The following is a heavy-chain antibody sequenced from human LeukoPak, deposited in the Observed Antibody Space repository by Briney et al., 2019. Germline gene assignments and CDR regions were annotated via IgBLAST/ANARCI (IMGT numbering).Heavy chain of an antibody. J-gene: IGHJ3*02. CDR2: ISSNGGST. Sequence: GGSLRLSCAASGFTFSNYGIHWVRQAPGKGLEYVSAISSNGGSTYYANSVKGRFTISRDNSKNTLYLQMGSLRAEDMAVYYCASDAFDIWGQGTMVTVS. V-gene: IGHV3-64*01. CDR3: ASDAFDI. CDR1: GFTFSNYG.